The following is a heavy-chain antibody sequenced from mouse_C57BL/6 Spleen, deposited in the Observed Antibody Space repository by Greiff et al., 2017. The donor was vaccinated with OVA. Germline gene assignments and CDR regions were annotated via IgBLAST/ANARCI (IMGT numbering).Heavy chain of an antibody. V-gene: IGHV2-5*01. CDR2: IWRGGST. D-gene: IGHD1-1*01. Sequence: VKLMESGPGLVQPSQSLSITCTVSGFSLTSYGVHWVRQSPGKGLEWLGVIWRGGSTDYNAAFMSRLSITKDNSKSQVFFKMNSLQADDTAIYYCAKNRDGSSYVPFAYWGQGTLVTVSA. CDR3: AKNRDGSSYVPFAY. J-gene: IGHJ3*01. CDR1: GFSLTSYG.